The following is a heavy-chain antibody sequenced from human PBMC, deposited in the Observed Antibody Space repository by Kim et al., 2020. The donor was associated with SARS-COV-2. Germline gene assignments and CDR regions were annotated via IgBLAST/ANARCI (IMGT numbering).Heavy chain of an antibody. CDR3: ARGTVAFDF. CDR2: GST. J-gene: IGHJ4*02. Sequence: GSTYYNPSLKSRVTISVDTSKNQLSLRLTSVTAADTAVYYCARGTVAFDFWGQGTLVTVSS. D-gene: IGHD1-1*01. V-gene: IGHV4-39*07.